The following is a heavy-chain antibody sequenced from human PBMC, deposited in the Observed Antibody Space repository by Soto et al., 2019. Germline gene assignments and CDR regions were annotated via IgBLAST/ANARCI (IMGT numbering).Heavy chain of an antibody. V-gene: IGHV3-72*01. J-gene: IGHJ3*02. CDR3: ARPVAPAAGVVEPFEI. CDR2: SRNKAKSYST. Sequence: EEQLVESGGGLVRPGGSLRLSCTVSGFTFSDHYMDWVRQAPGKGLEWVGRSRNKAKSYSTDYAASVKGRFTLSRDDSKNSLYLQMEGLKTEDAAVYYCARPVAPAAGVVEPFEIWGQGTMVTVSS. D-gene: IGHD2-2*01. CDR1: GFTFSDHY.